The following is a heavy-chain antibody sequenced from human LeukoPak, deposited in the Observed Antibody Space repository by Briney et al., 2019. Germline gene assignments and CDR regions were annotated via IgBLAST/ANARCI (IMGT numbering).Heavy chain of an antibody. V-gene: IGHV3-9*01. D-gene: IGHD6-19*01. Sequence: PGRSLRLSCAASGFTFDDYAMHWVRQAPGKGLEWGSGISWNSGSIGYADSGKGRFTISRDNAKNSLYLQMKGLIAEDTALYYCAKDVAVAGTALLDYWGQGTLVTVSS. CDR2: ISWNSGSI. CDR1: GFTFDDYA. J-gene: IGHJ4*02. CDR3: AKDVAVAGTALLDY.